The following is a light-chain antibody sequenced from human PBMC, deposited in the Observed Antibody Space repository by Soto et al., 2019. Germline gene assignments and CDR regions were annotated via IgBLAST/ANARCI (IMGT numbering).Light chain of an antibody. Sequence: QSVLTQPASVSGSPGQSITISCTGTSSDVGGYNYVSWYQQYPGKAPKLIIYEVSNRPSGVSNLFSCSKSGNTASLTISGLQAEDEADYNCLSYTSRSTLVFGTGTKVTVL. CDR2: EVS. CDR1: SSDVGGYNY. J-gene: IGLJ1*01. V-gene: IGLV2-14*01. CDR3: LSYTSRSTLV.